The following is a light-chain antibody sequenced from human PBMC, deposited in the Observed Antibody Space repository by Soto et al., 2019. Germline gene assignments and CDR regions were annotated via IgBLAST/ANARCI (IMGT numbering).Light chain of an antibody. Sequence: DIQMTQSPSTVSASVGDRVTITCRASQNMYYWLAWYQQKPGKAPKLLMYDASYLEAGVPSRFRGSGSGTEFTLTISGLQPDHFATYFCHHYSGPWTFGQGTKVEIK. CDR3: HHYSGPWT. CDR1: QNMYYW. V-gene: IGKV1-5*01. J-gene: IGKJ1*01. CDR2: DAS.